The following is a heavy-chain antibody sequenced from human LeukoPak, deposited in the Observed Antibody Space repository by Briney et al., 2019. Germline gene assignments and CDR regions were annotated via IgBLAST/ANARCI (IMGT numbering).Heavy chain of an antibody. CDR1: GFTFSSYA. CDR2: ISYDGSNK. Sequence: GGSLRLSCAASGFTFSSYAMHWVRQAPGKGLEWVAVISYDGSNKYYADSVKGRFTISRDNSKSTLYLQMNSLRAEDTAVYYCARVDYSNYFAPPYGMDVWGQGTMVTVSS. J-gene: IGHJ6*02. D-gene: IGHD4-11*01. V-gene: IGHV3-30-3*01. CDR3: ARVDYSNYFAPPYGMDV.